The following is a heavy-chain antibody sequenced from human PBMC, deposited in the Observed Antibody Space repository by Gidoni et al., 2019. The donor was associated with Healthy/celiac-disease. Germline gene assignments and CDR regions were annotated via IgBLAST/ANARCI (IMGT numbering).Heavy chain of an antibody. CDR2: IYTSGST. CDR3: ARATYYYYDSSGYVATLHYYYGMDV. V-gene: IGHV4-61*02. D-gene: IGHD3-22*01. J-gene: IGHJ6*02. CDR1: GCSISSGSYY. Sequence: QVQLQESGPGLVKPSQTLSLTCTASGCSISSGSYYWSWLRQPAGKGLGWIGRIYTSGSTNYNPSLKSRVTISVDTSKNQFSLKLSSVTAADTAVYYCARATYYYYDSSGYVATLHYYYGMDVWGQGTTVTVSS.